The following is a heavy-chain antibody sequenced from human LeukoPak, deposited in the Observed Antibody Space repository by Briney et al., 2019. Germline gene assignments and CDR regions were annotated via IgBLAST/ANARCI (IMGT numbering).Heavy chain of an antibody. D-gene: IGHD6-6*01. J-gene: IGHJ4*02. CDR2: VYYSGGT. V-gene: IGHV4-59*08. CDR1: GDSISSYY. Sequence: SETLSLTCTVSGDSISSYYWTWIRQPPGKGLEWIGYVYYSGGTNYNPSLESRVTISVDTSKNHFSLNLTSVTAADTAVYYCARQYSRSSYFDYWGQGTLVTVSS. CDR3: ARQYSRSSYFDY.